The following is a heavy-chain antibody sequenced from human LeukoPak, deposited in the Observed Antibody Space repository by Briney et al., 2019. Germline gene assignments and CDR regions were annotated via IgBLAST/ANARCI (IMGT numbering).Heavy chain of an antibody. Sequence: SETLSLTCTVSGGSISSYYWSWIRQPPGKGLEWIGYIYYSGSTNYNPSLKSRVTMSVDTSKNQFSLKLTSVTAADTAVYYCARDHRTDYSNWFDPWGQGTLVTVSS. V-gene: IGHV4-59*12. D-gene: IGHD2-15*01. J-gene: IGHJ5*02. CDR2: IYYSGST. CDR1: GGSISSYY. CDR3: ARDHRTDYSNWFDP.